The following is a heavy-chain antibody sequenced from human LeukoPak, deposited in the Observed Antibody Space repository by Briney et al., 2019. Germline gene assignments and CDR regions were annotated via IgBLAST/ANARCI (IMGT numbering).Heavy chain of an antibody. CDR3: ARDGSYYFDY. CDR2: ISYDGSSK. Sequence: PGGSLRLSCAASGFTFSSYAMHWVRQAPGKGLEWVAVISYDGSSKYYADSVKGRFTISRDNSKDTLYLQMNSLRAEDTAVYYCARDGSYYFDYWGQGTLVTVSS. J-gene: IGHJ4*02. V-gene: IGHV3-30*01. D-gene: IGHD1-26*01. CDR1: GFTFSSYA.